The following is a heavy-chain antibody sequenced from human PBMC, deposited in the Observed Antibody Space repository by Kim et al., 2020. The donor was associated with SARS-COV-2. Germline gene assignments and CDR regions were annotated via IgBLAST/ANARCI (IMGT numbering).Heavy chain of an antibody. Sequence: SETLSLTCAVYGGSFSGYYWSWIRQPPGKGLEWIGEINHSGSTNYNPSLKSRVTISVDTSKNRFSLKLSSVTAADTAVYYCARWRGSWHTNNWFDPWGQGTLVTVSS. CDR1: GGSFSGYY. CDR2: INHSGST. J-gene: IGHJ5*02. V-gene: IGHV4-34*01. D-gene: IGHD6-13*01. CDR3: ARWRGSWHTNNWFDP.